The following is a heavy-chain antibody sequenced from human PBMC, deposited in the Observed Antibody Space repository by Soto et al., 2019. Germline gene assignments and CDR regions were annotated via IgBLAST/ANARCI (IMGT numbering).Heavy chain of an antibody. D-gene: IGHD3-10*01. CDR2: ISYDGSNK. Sequence: QVQLVESGGGVVQPGKSVRLSCAGSGFTFSSYGMHWVRQAPGKGLEWVAVISYDGSNKYYADSVRDRFTISRDNSKNTVYLQMNSLRAEDTAVFYCARDRALVRGIDYWGQGTLVTVSS. CDR1: GFTFSSYG. J-gene: IGHJ4*02. V-gene: IGHV3-30*03. CDR3: ARDRALVRGIDY.